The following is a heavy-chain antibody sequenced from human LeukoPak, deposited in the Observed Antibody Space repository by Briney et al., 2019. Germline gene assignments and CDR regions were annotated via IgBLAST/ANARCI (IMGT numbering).Heavy chain of an antibody. CDR2: ISYDGSKK. CDR3: AKLGDSSSWSPSFDY. Sequence: GGALRLSCAASGFTFSSYGMHWVRQAPGKGGEGVAGISYDGSKKYYADSVKGRFTISRDNSKNPLYLQMNSLRAEDTAVYYCAKLGDSSSWSPSFDYWGQGTLVTVSS. CDR1: GFTFSSYG. J-gene: IGHJ4*02. D-gene: IGHD6-13*01. V-gene: IGHV3-30*18.